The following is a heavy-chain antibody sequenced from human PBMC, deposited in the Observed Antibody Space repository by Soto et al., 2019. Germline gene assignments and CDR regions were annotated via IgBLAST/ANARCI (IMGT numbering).Heavy chain of an antibody. D-gene: IGHD3-3*01. Sequence: PGGSLRLSCAASGFTFSSYSMNWVRQAPGKGLEWVSSISSSSSYIYYADSVKGRFTISRDNAKNSLYLQMNSLRAEDTAVYYCARDSTGSTYYDFWSGYYDHWGQGTLVTVSS. J-gene: IGHJ4*02. CDR2: ISSSSSYI. CDR3: ARDSTGSTYYDFWSGYYDH. CDR1: GFTFSSYS. V-gene: IGHV3-21*01.